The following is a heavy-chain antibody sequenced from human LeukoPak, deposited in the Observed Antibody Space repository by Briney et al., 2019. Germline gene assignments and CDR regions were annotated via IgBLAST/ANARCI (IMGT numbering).Heavy chain of an antibody. CDR1: GGSIRGHW. V-gene: IGHV4-59*08. D-gene: IGHD3-3*02. J-gene: IGHJ4*02. CDR2: AFYTGSI. CDR3: ARRNTADALIDF. Sequence: SETLSLTCTVSGGSIRGHWWTWVRQPPGRGLEWIGDAFYTGSINYSPSLKSRLTLSLDTSRNLFSLDLRSVTAADTAIYYCARRNTADALIDFWGQGTLVSASS.